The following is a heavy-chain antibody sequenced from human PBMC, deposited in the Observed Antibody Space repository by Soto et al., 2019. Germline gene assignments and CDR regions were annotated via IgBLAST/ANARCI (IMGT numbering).Heavy chain of an antibody. Sequence: QVQLVESGGGVVQPGRSLRLSCAASGFTFSSYGMHWVRQAPGKGLEWVAVISYDGSNKYYADSVKGRFTISRDNSKNTLYLQMNSLRAEDTAVYYCAKDGARLFSSYGMDVWGQGTTVTVSS. CDR2: ISYDGSNK. CDR1: GFTFSSYG. D-gene: IGHD6-25*01. CDR3: AKDGARLFSSYGMDV. V-gene: IGHV3-30*18. J-gene: IGHJ6*02.